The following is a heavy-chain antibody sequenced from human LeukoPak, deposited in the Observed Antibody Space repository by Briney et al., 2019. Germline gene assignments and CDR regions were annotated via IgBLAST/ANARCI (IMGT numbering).Heavy chain of an antibody. CDR2: ISYTGDYI. CDR1: GFTLSDYY. J-gene: IGHJ4*02. CDR3: ARPRRGYSYGFFDN. V-gene: IGHV3-11*04. D-gene: IGHD5-18*01. Sequence: GGSLRLSCAASGFTLSDYYMIWIRQAPGKGLDCISYISYTGDYIYDADSVKGRFTISRDNAKNSLYLQMNSLRAEDTAIYYCARPRRGYSYGFFDNWGQGTLVTVSS.